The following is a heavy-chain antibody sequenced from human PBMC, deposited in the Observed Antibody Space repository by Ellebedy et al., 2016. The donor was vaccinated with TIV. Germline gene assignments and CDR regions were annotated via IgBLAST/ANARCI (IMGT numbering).Heavy chain of an antibody. Sequence: ASVKVSCKASGYTFTGYYMHWVRQAPGQGLEWMGWINPNSGNTGYAQKFQGRVTITRNTSISTAYMELSSLRSEDTAVYYCARSGSYSPHSDDYWGQGTLVTVSS. J-gene: IGHJ4*02. CDR3: ARSGSYSPHSDDY. V-gene: IGHV1-8*03. D-gene: IGHD3-10*01. CDR1: GYTFTGYY. CDR2: INPNSGNT.